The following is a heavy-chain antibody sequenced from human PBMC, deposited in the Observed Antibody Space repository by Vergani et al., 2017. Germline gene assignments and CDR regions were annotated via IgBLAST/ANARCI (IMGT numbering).Heavy chain of an antibody. D-gene: IGHD3-22*01. CDR3: AKETYYYDSSGYYYPDY. CDR2: ISGSGGST. J-gene: IGHJ4*02. V-gene: IGHV3-23*01. CDR1: GFTFSSYA. Sequence: EVQLLESGGGLVQPGGSLRLSCAASGFTFSSYAMSWVRQAPGKGLEWVSAISGSGGSTYYADSVKGRFTISRDNCKNTLYLQMNSLRAEDTAVYYCAKETYYYDSSGYYYPDYWGQGTLVTVSS.